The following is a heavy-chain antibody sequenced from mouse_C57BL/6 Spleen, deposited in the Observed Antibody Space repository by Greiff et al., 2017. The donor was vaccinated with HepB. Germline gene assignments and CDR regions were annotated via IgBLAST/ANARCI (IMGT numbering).Heavy chain of an antibody. CDR3: ARRELYQHYFDY. V-gene: IGHV1-55*01. J-gene: IGHJ2*01. CDR1: GYTFTSYW. CDR2: IYPGSGST. Sequence: QVQLQQPGAELVKPGASVKMSCKASGYTFTSYWITWVKQRPGQGLEWIGDIYPGSGSTNYNEKFKSKATLTVDTSSSTAYMQLSSLTSEDSAVYYCARRELYQHYFDYWGQGTTLTVSS. D-gene: IGHD1-3*01.